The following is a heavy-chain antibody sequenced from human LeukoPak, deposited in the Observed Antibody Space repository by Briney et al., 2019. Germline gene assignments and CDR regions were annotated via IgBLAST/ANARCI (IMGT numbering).Heavy chain of an antibody. Sequence: GGSLRLSCVASGFTFSFYTMNWVRQAPGQGLEWVSSISSYSHYLYYADSVKGRFTISRDNAKNSVYLEVNSLRAEDTAVYFCARDLRPDVPTAPTPDSWGQGTLVTVSS. CDR3: ARDLRPDVPTAPTPDS. V-gene: IGHV3-21*06. D-gene: IGHD2-21*02. J-gene: IGHJ5*02. CDR2: ISSYSHYL. CDR1: GFTFSFYT.